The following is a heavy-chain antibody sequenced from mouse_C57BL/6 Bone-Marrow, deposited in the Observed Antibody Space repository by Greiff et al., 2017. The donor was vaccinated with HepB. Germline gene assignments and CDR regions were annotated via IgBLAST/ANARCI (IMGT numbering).Heavy chain of an antibody. J-gene: IGHJ4*01. Sequence: QVQLKQSGAELVKPGASVKISCKASGYAFSSYWMNWVKQRPGKGLEWIGQIYPGDGDTNYNGKFKGKATLTADKSSSTAYMQLSSLTSEDSAVYFCARYDYDVGNYYAMDYWGQGTSVTVSS. V-gene: IGHV1-80*01. CDR1: GYAFSSYW. D-gene: IGHD2-4*01. CDR3: ARYDYDVGNYYAMDY. CDR2: IYPGDGDT.